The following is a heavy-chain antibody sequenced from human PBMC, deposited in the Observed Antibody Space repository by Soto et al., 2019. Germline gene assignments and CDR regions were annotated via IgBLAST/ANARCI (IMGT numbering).Heavy chain of an antibody. J-gene: IGHJ4*02. V-gene: IGHV4-30-4*02. CDR2: IYYSGST. Sequence: SETLSLTCTVSGGSISSGDYYWSWIRQPPGKGLEWIGYIYYSGSTYYNPSLKSRVTISVDTSKNQFSLKLSSVTAADTAVYYCARSPEYSSSSNYFDYWGQGTLVTVSS. D-gene: IGHD6-6*01. CDR1: GGSISSGDYY. CDR3: ARSPEYSSSSNYFDY.